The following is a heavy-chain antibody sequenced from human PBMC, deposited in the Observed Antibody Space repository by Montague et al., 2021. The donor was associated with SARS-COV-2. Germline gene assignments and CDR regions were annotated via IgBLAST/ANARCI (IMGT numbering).Heavy chain of an antibody. CDR3: ARARITMIVVVNAFDI. V-gene: IGHV4-31*03. D-gene: IGHD3-22*01. Sequence: TLSLTCTVSGGSITSGGYYWSWIRQHPGKGLEWIGYIYYSGSTNYNPSLKSRVTISIDTSKNQFSLKLSCVSAADTAVYYCARARITMIVVVNAFDIWGQGTMVTVSS. CDR2: IYYSGST. CDR1: GGSITSGGYY. J-gene: IGHJ3*02.